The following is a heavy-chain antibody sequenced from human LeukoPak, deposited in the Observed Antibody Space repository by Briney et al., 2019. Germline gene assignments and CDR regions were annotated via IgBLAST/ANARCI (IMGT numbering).Heavy chain of an antibody. CDR3: ARDRAATGDWYFDL. V-gene: IGHV3-33*01. Sequence: GRSLRLSCASSGFSFSSYGMHWVRQAPGKGLEWVAVIWYDGSDKYYADSVKGRFTISRDNSKNTLYLQMNSLRVDDTAMYYCARDRAATGDWYFDLWGRGTLVTVSS. CDR1: GFSFSSYG. J-gene: IGHJ2*01. CDR2: IWYDGSDK. D-gene: IGHD6-13*01.